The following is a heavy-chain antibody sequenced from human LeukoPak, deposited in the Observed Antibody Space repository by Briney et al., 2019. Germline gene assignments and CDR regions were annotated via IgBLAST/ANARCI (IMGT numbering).Heavy chain of an antibody. Sequence: PGGSLRLSCAASGFTVSSNYMSWVRQAPGKGLEWVSVIYSGGNTYYADSVKGRFTISRDNSKNTLYLQMNSLRTEDTAVYYCAKAEGYDILTGLDYWGQGTLVTVSS. V-gene: IGHV3-53*01. CDR1: GFTVSSNY. J-gene: IGHJ4*02. CDR3: AKAEGYDILTGLDY. D-gene: IGHD3-9*01. CDR2: IYSGGNT.